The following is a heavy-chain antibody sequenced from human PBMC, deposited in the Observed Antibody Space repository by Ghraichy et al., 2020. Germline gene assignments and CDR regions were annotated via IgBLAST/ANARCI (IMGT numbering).Heavy chain of an antibody. CDR1: GDSVSSNSAT. V-gene: IGHV6-1*01. Sequence: SETLSLTCAISGDSVSSNSATWNWIRQSPSRGLEWLGRTYYRSKWYNDYAVSVKSRITINPDTSKNQFSLQLNSVTPEDTAVYYCARDQGPFTILSNFDYWGQGTLVTVSS. J-gene: IGHJ4*02. CDR3: ARDQGPFTILSNFDY. CDR2: TYYRSKWYN. D-gene: IGHD3-3*01.